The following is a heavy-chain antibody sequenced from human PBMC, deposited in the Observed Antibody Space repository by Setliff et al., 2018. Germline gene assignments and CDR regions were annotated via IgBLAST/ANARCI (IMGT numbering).Heavy chain of an antibody. J-gene: IGHJ5*02. Sequence: GGSLRLSCAASGFSFSSYSMNWVRQAPGEGLDWVGRIKSETDGGPTDYAAPVKGRFTISRDDSKNTLYLQMNSLKTEDTAIYYCVKLVPQAISSDPWGQGTLVTVSS. CDR2: IKSETDGGPT. V-gene: IGHV3-15*01. CDR1: GFSFSSYS. D-gene: IGHD3-10*01. CDR3: VKLVPQAISSDP.